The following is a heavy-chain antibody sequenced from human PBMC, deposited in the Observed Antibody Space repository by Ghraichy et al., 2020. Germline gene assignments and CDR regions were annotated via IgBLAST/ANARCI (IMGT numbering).Heavy chain of an antibody. CDR1: GFTFSSYS. CDR3: ARRLLRFLERTGYWYFDL. CDR2: ISSSSSTI. V-gene: IGHV3-48*02. J-gene: IGHJ2*01. D-gene: IGHD3-3*01. Sequence: GGSLRLSCAASGFTFSSYSMNWVRQAPGKGLEWVSYISSSSSTIYYADSVKGRFTISRDNAKNSLYLQMNSLRDEDTAVYYCARRLLRFLERTGYWYFDLWGRGTLVTVSS.